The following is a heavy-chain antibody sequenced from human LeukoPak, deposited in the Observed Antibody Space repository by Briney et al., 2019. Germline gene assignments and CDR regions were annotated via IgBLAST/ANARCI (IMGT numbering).Heavy chain of an antibody. CDR2: ISSSSSYI. J-gene: IGHJ6*02. D-gene: IGHD6-19*01. Sequence: GGSLRLSCAASGFTFSSYSMNWVRQAPGKGLEWVSSISSSSSYIYYADSVKGRFTISRDNAKNSLYLQMNSLRAEDTAVYYCARDYTVAGYYYYYGMDAWGQGTTVTVSS. CDR1: GFTFSSYS. V-gene: IGHV3-21*01. CDR3: ARDYTVAGYYYYYGMDA.